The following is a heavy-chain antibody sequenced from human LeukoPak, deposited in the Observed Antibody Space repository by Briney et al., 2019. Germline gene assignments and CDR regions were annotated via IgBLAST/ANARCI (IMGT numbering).Heavy chain of an antibody. CDR3: ARGEDTAMVTGGYNWFDP. J-gene: IGHJ5*02. CDR1: GFTFSDYY. D-gene: IGHD5-18*01. CDR2: ISKNGKTI. Sequence: GGSLRLSCAASGFTFSDYYMSWIRQAPGKGLEWLSYISKNGKTIYYADSVKGRFTISRDNAKKSVYLQMNSLRAEDTAIYYCARGEDTAMVTGGYNWFDPWGQGTLVTVSS. V-gene: IGHV3-11*04.